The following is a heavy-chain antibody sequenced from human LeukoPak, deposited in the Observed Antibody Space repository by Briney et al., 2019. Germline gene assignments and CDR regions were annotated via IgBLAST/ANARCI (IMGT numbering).Heavy chain of an antibody. CDR3: AKYGGDSSYYCYGMDA. CDR1: GFAFSNYA. Sequence: PGESLRLSCAASGFAFSNYAMTWVRQAPGKGLEWVSSILRSGGSTSYADSVKGRFAISRDNSKNTLSLQMNNLRAEDTALYYCAKYGGDSSYYCYGMDAWGQGTTVTVSS. V-gene: IGHV3-23*01. D-gene: IGHD4-23*01. J-gene: IGHJ6*02. CDR2: ILRSGGST.